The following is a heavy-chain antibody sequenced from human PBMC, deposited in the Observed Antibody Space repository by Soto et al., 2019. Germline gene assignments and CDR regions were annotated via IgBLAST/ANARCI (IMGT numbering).Heavy chain of an antibody. CDR3: ARTYYDFWSGSNWFDP. J-gene: IGHJ5*02. V-gene: IGHV1-8*01. Sequence: ASVKVSCKASGYTFTSYDINWVRQAAGQGLEWMGWMNPNSGYTGYAQKFQGRVTMTRNTSISTAYMELSRLRSDDTAVYYCARTYYDFWSGSNWFDPWGQGTLVTVSS. CDR1: GYTFTSYD. CDR2: MNPNSGYT. D-gene: IGHD3-3*01.